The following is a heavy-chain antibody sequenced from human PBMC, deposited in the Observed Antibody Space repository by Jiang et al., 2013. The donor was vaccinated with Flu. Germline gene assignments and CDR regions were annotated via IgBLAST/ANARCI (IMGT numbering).Heavy chain of an antibody. V-gene: IGHV1-69*04. CDR3: AREPPPVTYATKFFDM. CDR2: IIPILDIT. J-gene: IGHJ3*02. CDR1: GDTFSSYA. Sequence: GAEVKKPGSSVKVSCKSSGDTFSSYAFNWVRQAPGQGLEWMGRIIPILDITYYAEKFQGRVTITADKSTNTAYMDLSSPRSDDTAVYFCAREPPPVTYATKFFDMWGQGTMVAVSS. D-gene: IGHD2-21*02.